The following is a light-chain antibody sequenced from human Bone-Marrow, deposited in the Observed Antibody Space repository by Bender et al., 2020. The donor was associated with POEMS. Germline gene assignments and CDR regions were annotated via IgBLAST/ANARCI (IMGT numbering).Light chain of an antibody. J-gene: IGLJ3*02. Sequence: QSALTQPASVSGSPGQSITISCTGTSSDVGGYNYVSWYQQHPGKAPKLMIYEVSNRPSGVPDRFAGSKSGNTASLTISGLQGDDEADYYCYSYAGSFTLGVFGGGTKLTVL. CDR1: SSDVGGYNY. CDR2: EVS. V-gene: IGLV2-11*01. CDR3: YSYAGSFTLGV.